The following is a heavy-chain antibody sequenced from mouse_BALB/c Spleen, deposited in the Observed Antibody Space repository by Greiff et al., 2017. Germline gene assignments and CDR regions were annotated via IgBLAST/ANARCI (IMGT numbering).Heavy chain of an antibody. V-gene: IGHV1-87*01. Sequence: VQLQESGAELARPGASVKLSCKASGYTFTSYWMQWVKQRPGQGLEWIGAIYPGDGDTRYTQKFKGKATLTADKSSSTAYMQLSSLASEDSAVYYCAREGYFAYWGQGTLVTVSA. CDR2: IYPGDGDT. D-gene: IGHD2-2*01. CDR3: AREGYFAY. J-gene: IGHJ3*01. CDR1: GYTFTSYW.